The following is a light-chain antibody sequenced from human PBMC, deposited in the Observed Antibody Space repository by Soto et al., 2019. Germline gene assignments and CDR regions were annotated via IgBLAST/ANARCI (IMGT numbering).Light chain of an antibody. J-gene: IGKJ2*01. CDR1: QSVLYSSNNKNY. CDR2: WAS. V-gene: IGKV4-1*01. CDR3: QQYYSTPT. Sequence: DIVMTQSPDSLAVSLGERATINCKSSQSVLYSSNNKNYLAWYQHKPGQPPKLLTYWASIRESGVPDRFSGSGSGTDFTLTISSLQAEDVAFYYCQQYYSTPTFGQGTKLEIK.